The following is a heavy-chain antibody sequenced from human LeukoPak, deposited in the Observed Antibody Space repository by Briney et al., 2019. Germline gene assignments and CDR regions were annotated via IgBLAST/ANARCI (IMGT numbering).Heavy chain of an antibody. V-gene: IGHV1-2*02. CDR3: ARTYCSSTSCPRYYYYYMDV. CDR1: GYTFTDYY. D-gene: IGHD2-2*01. Sequence: VASVKVSCKTSGYTFTDYYMHWVRQAPGQGLEWMGWINPDSGGTSYAQKFQGRVTMTRDTSISTAYMELSRLRSDDTAVYYCARTYCSSTSCPRYYYYYMDVWGKGTTVTVSS. CDR2: INPDSGGT. J-gene: IGHJ6*03.